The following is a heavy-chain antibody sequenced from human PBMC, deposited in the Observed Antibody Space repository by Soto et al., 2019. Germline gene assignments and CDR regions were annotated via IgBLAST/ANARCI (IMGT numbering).Heavy chain of an antibody. V-gene: IGHV3-30*04. D-gene: IGHD6-19*01. J-gene: IGHJ4*02. Sequence: GGSLRLSCAASGFTFSSYAMHWVRQAPGKGLEWVAVISYHGSYKYYADSVKGRFTISRDNSENTLYLQMNSLRPEDTAVYYCVKDPTQWLVNLGPYFDYWGQGTLVTVSS. CDR3: VKDPTQWLVNLGPYFDY. CDR1: GFTFSSYA. CDR2: ISYHGSYK.